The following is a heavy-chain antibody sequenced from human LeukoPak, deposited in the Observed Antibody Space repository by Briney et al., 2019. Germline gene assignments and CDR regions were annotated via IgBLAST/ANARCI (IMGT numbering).Heavy chain of an antibody. V-gene: IGHV3-23*01. D-gene: IGHD2-15*01. CDR2: ISGSDDGT. CDR3: AKSPVPSCRGSFCYPFDY. Sequence: GGSLRLSCAASGFAFSTYAMSWVRQIPGKGLEWVSAISGSDDGTYYADSVKGRFTISRDNSRNTLYLQMNTLRAEDTAVYFCAKSPVPSCRGSFCYPFDYWGQGNLVTVSS. J-gene: IGHJ4*02. CDR1: GFAFSTYA.